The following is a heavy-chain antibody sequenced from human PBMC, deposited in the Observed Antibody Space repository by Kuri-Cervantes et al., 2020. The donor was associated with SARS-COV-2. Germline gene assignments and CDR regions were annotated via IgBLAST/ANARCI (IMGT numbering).Heavy chain of an antibody. V-gene: IGHV4-38-2*02. D-gene: IGHD5-18*01. CDR2: ISHSGST. CDR1: GYFSSAYY. CDR3: ARDSGGYDVDVPMGPY. J-gene: IGHJ4*02. Sequence: GSLRLSCDVSGYFSSAYYWGWIRQPPGKGLEWIGSISHSGSTYYNASFKSRVTISVDTSKNQFSLKLNSVTAADTAVYYCARDSGGYDVDVPMGPYWGQGTLVTVSS.